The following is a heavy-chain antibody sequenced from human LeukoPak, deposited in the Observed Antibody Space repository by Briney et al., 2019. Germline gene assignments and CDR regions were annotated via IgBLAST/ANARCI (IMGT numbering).Heavy chain of an antibody. CDR1: GYTFNNYE. J-gene: IGHJ3*01. Sequence: GESLKISCEGFGYTFNNYEMHWVRQTAGKGLEWVSAVGIAGDTFYAGSVKGRFSISRDNAESSLFLQMNSLRAGDTAVYYCARGGRMGTADAFDVWGQGTMVTVSS. D-gene: IGHD3-16*01. CDR2: VGIAGDT. V-gene: IGHV3-13*01. CDR3: ARGGRMGTADAFDV.